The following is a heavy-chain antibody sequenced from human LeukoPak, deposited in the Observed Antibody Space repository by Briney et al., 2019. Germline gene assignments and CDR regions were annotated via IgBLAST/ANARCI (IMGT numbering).Heavy chain of an antibody. CDR2: TYYRSKWYN. D-gene: IGHD6-19*01. CDR3: ARDSLSSGWSGYYYYMDV. V-gene: IGHV6-1*01. CDR1: GDSVSSNSAA. Sequence: SQTLSLTCAISGDSVSSNSAAWNWIRQSPSRGLEWLGRTYYRSKWYNDYAVSVKSRITINPDTSKNQFSLQLNSVTPEDTAVYYCARDSLSSGWSGYYYYMDVWGKGTTVTISS. J-gene: IGHJ6*03.